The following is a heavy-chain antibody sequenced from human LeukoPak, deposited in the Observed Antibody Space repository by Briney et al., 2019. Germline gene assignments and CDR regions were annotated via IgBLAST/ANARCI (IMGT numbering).Heavy chain of an antibody. CDR3: ARVKLTYYYDSSGYCDY. J-gene: IGHJ4*02. CDR1: GGSISSSSYY. V-gene: IGHV4-39*07. D-gene: IGHD3-22*01. Sequence: PSETLSLTCTVSGGSISSSSYYWGWIRQPPGKGLEWIGSIYYSGSTYYNPSLKSRVTISVDTSKNQFSLKLSSVTAADTAVYYCARVKLTYYYDSSGYCDYWGQGTLVTVSS. CDR2: IYYSGST.